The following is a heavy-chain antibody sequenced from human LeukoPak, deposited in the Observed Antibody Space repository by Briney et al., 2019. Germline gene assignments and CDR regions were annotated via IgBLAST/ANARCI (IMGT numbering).Heavy chain of an antibody. J-gene: IGHJ6*03. CDR1: GGSVSSHF. Sequence: SETLSLTCTVSGGSVSSHFWSWVRQPPGKGPEWLGYIHHSGGTRFNPSLKSRLSISLDTSKNQISLSLNSVTAADAAVYYCARGGLDYYFYMDVWGKGTTVAVPS. CDR2: IHHSGGT. D-gene: IGHD3-16*01. CDR3: ARGGLDYYFYMDV. V-gene: IGHV4-59*02.